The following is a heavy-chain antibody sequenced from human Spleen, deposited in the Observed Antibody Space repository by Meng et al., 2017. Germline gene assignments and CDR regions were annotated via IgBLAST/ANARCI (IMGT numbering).Heavy chain of an antibody. CDR2: INPKSGDT. D-gene: IGHD5-12*01. CDR1: GYTFPDYW. CDR3: ARDRDSQMATSYGMDV. Sequence: ASVKVSCKASGYTFPDYWLHWVRRAPGQGLEWMGRINPKSGDTHYAQRFQARVTMTGDTSISTAYMELSGLRSDDTAMYYCARDRDSQMATSYGMDVWGQGTTVTVSS. V-gene: IGHV1-2*06. J-gene: IGHJ6*02.